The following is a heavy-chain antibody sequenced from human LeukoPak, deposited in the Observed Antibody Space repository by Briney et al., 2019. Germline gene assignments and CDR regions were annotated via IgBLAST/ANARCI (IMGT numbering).Heavy chain of an antibody. CDR2: ISGSGGST. Sequence: GGSLGLSCAASGFTFSSYAMSWVRQAPGKGLEWVSAISGSGGSTYYADSVKGRFTISRDNSKNTLYPQMNSLRAEDTAVYYCARPFYDILTGYYTGFDYWGQGTLVTVSS. J-gene: IGHJ4*02. V-gene: IGHV3-23*01. CDR3: ARPFYDILTGYYTGFDY. CDR1: GFTFSSYA. D-gene: IGHD3-9*01.